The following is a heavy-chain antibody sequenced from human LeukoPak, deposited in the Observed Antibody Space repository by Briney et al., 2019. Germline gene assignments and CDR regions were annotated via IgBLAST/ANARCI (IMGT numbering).Heavy chain of an antibody. CDR2: ISGSGGST. CDR1: GLSFSSHA. Sequence: GGSLRLSCAASGLSFSSHALTWVRQAPGKGLEWVSAISGSGGSTYYADSVKGRFTISRDNSKNTLYLQMNSLRAEDTAVYYCALHYYDSSGYFDYWGQGTLVTVSS. V-gene: IGHV3-23*01. J-gene: IGHJ4*02. CDR3: ALHYYDSSGYFDY. D-gene: IGHD3-22*01.